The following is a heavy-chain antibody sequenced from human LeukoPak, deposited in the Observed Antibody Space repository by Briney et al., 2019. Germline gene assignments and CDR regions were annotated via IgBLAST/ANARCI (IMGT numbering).Heavy chain of an antibody. V-gene: IGHV1-18*01. J-gene: IGHJ6*03. CDR2: ISAYNGNT. CDR3: ARDRKDVLCSGCPPYYYYYMDV. CDR1: GYTFTSYG. Sequence: GASVKVSCKASGYTFTSYGISWVRQAPGQGLEWMGWISAYNGNTNYAQKLQVRVTMTTDTSTSTAYMELRSLRSDDTAVYYCARDRKDVLCSGCPPYYYYYMDVWGKGTTVTVSS. D-gene: IGHD6-19*01.